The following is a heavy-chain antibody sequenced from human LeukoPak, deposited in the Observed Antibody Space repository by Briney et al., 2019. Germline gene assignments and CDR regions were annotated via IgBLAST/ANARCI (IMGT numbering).Heavy chain of an antibody. CDR2: ISSSSSYI. CDR3: ARQYSYGFDWFDP. CDR1: GFTFSSYS. D-gene: IGHD5-18*01. V-gene: IGHV3-21*01. Sequence: GGSLRLSCAASGFTFSSYSMNWVRQAPGKGLEWVSSISSSSSYIYYADSVKGRFTISRDNAKNSLYLQMNSLRAEDTAVYYCARQYSYGFDWFDPWVQGTLVTVSS. J-gene: IGHJ5*02.